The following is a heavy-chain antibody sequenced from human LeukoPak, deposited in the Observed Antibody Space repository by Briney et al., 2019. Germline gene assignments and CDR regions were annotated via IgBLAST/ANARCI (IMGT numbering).Heavy chain of an antibody. CDR1: GFTFSSYW. Sequence: PGGSLRLSCAASGFTFSSYWMSWVRQAPGKGLEWVANIKQDGSEKYYVDSVKGRFTISRDNAKNSLYLQMNSLRAEDTAVYYCVKVVPPDAFNIWGQGTMVTVSS. CDR3: VKVVPPDAFNI. V-gene: IGHV3-7*03. J-gene: IGHJ3*02. D-gene: IGHD2-2*01. CDR2: IKQDGSEK.